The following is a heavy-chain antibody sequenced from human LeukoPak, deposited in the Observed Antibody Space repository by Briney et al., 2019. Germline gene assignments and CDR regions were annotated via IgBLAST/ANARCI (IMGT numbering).Heavy chain of an antibody. CDR3: ARHLLEYSSSSGWFDP. CDR2: IYTSGST. J-gene: IGHJ5*02. Sequence: PSETLSLTCTVSGGSISSYYWSWIRQPPGKGLEWIGYIYTSGSTNYNPSLKSRVTISVDTSKNQFSLKLSSVTAADTAVYYCARHLLEYSSSSGWFDPWGQGTLVTVSS. CDR1: GGSISSYY. V-gene: IGHV4-4*09. D-gene: IGHD6-6*01.